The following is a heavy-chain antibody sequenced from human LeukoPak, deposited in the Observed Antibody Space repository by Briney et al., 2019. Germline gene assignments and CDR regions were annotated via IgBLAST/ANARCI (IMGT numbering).Heavy chain of an antibody. V-gene: IGHV4-59*01. Sequence: SETLSLTCTVSGGSISSYYWSWIQQPPGKGLEWIGYIYYSGSTNYNPSLKSRVTISVDTSKNQFSLKLSSVTAADTAVYYCARVHRYCSSTSCYNWFDPWGQGTLVTVSS. CDR2: IYYSGST. D-gene: IGHD2-2*01. CDR3: ARVHRYCSSTSCYNWFDP. J-gene: IGHJ5*02. CDR1: GGSISSYY.